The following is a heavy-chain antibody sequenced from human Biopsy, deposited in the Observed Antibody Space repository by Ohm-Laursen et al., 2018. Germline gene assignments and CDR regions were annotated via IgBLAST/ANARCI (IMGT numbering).Heavy chain of an antibody. V-gene: IGHV4-4*07. CDR2: IYTIGDT. J-gene: IGHJ3*01. Sequence: TLSLTWTVSGASMTGYFWTWVRQPAGKGLEWIGHIYTIGDTTYNPSLESRVTMSPDTSKNQFSLKMTSLTAADTAVYFCAREDEGLLRALDLWGQGTMVTVSS. D-gene: IGHD3-3*01. CDR3: AREDEGLLRALDL. CDR1: GASMTGYF.